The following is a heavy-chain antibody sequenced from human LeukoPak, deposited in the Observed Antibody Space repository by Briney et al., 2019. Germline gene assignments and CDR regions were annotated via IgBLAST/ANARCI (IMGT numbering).Heavy chain of an antibody. CDR3: ASYHHYYDSSGYYEAAFDI. V-gene: IGHV4-38-2*01. Sequence: PSETLSLTCAVSGYSISSGYYWGWIRQPPGKGLEWIGSIYHSGSTYYNPSLKSRVTISVATSKNQFSLKLSSVTAADKAVYYCASYHHYYDSSGYYEAAFDIWGQGTMVTVSS. CDR1: GYSISSGYY. D-gene: IGHD3-22*01. J-gene: IGHJ3*02. CDR2: IYHSGST.